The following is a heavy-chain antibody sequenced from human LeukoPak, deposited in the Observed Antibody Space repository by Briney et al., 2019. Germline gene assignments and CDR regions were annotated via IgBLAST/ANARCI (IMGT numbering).Heavy chain of an antibody. J-gene: IGHJ3*02. CDR2: ISSSGSTI. CDR3: ARPAPSLADAFDI. Sequence: GGSLRLSCAASGFTFSDYYMSWIRQAPGKGLEWVSYISSSGSTIYYADSVKGRFTISRDNAKNSLYLQMNSLRAEDTAVYYCARPAPSLADAFDIWGQGTMVIVSS. V-gene: IGHV3-11*01. CDR1: GFTFSDYY.